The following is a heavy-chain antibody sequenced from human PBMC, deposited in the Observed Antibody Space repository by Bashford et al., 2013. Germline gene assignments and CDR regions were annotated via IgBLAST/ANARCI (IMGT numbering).Heavy chain of an antibody. CDR1: GGSFSGYY. Sequence: SSETLSLTCAVYGGSFSGYYWSWIRQPPGKGLEWIGEINHSGSTNYNPSLKSRVTISVDTSKNQFSLKLSSVTAADTAVYYCARGRMCSGREYSSSSFCLNQKPRFDYWGQGTLVTVSS. CDR3: ARGRMCSGREYSSSSFCLNQKPRFDY. J-gene: IGHJ4*02. D-gene: IGHD6-6*01. V-gene: IGHV4-34*01. CDR2: INHSGST.